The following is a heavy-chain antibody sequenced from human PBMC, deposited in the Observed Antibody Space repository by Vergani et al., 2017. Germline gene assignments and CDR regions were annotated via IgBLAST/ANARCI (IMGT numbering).Heavy chain of an antibody. CDR3: ASGLRFLEWLLTDAFDI. CDR1: GFTVSNNY. CDR2: ISGSGGST. J-gene: IGHJ3*02. D-gene: IGHD3-3*01. V-gene: IGHV3-23*04. Sequence: EVQLVESGGGLIQPGGSLRLSCAASGFTVSNNYMSWVRQAPGKGLEWVSGISGSGGSTYYVGSVKGRFTISRDNSKNTLYLQMHSLRAEDTAVYYCASGLRFLEWLLTDAFDIWGQGTMVTVSS.